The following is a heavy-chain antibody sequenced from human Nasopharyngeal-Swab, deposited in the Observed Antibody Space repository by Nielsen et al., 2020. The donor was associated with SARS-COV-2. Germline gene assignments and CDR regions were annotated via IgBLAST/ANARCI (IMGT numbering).Heavy chain of an antibody. CDR2: IYYSGST. V-gene: IGHV4-39*07. Sequence: SETLSLTCTVSGGSINSSSYYWGWIRQLPGKGLEWIGSIYYSGSTYYNPSLESRVTISVDTSKNQFSLKLSSVTAADTAVYYCAISGWYYAFDIWGQGTMVTVSS. CDR1: GGSINSSSYY. D-gene: IGHD6-19*01. CDR3: AISGWYYAFDI. J-gene: IGHJ3*02.